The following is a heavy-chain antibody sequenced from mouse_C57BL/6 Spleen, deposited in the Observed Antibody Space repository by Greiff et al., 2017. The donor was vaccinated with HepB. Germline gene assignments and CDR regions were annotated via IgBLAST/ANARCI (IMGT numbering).Heavy chain of an antibody. D-gene: IGHD2-3*01. J-gene: IGHJ3*01. V-gene: IGHV14-2*01. CDR1: GFNINDYY. CDR3: AKGDDGYDWFAY. Sequence: EVQLQQSGAELVKPGASVKLSCTASGFNINDYYMHWVKQRTEQGLEWIGRIDPEDGETKYAPKFKGKATITADTSANTAYLQLSSLTSEDTAVYYCAKGDDGYDWFAYWGQGTLVTVSA. CDR2: IDPEDGET.